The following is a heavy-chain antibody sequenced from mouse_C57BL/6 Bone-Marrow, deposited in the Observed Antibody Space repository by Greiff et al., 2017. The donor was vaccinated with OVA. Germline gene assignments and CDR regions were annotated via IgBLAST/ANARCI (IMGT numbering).Heavy chain of an antibody. CDR3: ARSLYSNYNY. CDR1: GYTFTSYW. J-gene: IGHJ2*01. Sequence: VQLQQSGAELVRPGSSVKLSCKASGYTFTSYWMDWVKQRPGQGLEWIGNIYPSDSETHYNQKFKDKATLTVDKSSSTAYMQLSSLTSEDSAVYYCARSLYSNYNYWGQGTTLTVSS. CDR2: IYPSDSET. V-gene: IGHV1-61*01. D-gene: IGHD2-5*01.